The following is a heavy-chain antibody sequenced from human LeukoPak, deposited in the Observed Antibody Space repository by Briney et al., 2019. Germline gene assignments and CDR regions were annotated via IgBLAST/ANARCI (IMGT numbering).Heavy chain of an antibody. V-gene: IGHV1-18*01. CDR2: ISAYNGNT. J-gene: IGHJ6*02. CDR3: ARGSSSWYAPNCYGMDV. CDR1: GYTFTSYG. D-gene: IGHD6-13*01. Sequence: ASVKVSCKASGYTFTSYGISWVRQAPGQGLEWMGWISAYNGNTNYAQKLQGRVTMTTDTSTSTAYMELRSLRSDDTAVYYCARGSSSWYAPNCYGMDVWGQGTTVTVSS.